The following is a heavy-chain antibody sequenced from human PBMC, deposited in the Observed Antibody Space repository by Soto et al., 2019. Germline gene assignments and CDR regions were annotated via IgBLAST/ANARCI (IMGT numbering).Heavy chain of an antibody. Sequence: QVQLVQSGAEVKKPGASVKVSCKASGYTFTSYGISWVRQAPGQGLEWMGWISAYNGNTNYAQKLQGRVTMTTDTSTSTAYMVLRSLRSDDTAVYYCARDRRYYYDSSGYNDYYGMDVWGQGTTVTVSS. CDR2: ISAYNGNT. J-gene: IGHJ6*02. V-gene: IGHV1-18*01. CDR1: GYTFTSYG. D-gene: IGHD3-22*01. CDR3: ARDRRYYYDSSGYNDYYGMDV.